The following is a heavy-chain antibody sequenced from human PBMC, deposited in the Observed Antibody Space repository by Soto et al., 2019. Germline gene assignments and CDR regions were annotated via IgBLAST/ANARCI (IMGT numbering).Heavy chain of an antibody. CDR1: GYTFTIYG. CDR2: ISPDNGNT. D-gene: IGHD5-12*01. J-gene: IGHJ6*02. CDR3: ARALGYSGYAGMDV. V-gene: IGHV1-18*01. Sequence: QVQLVQSGGEVKKPGASVKVSCKASGYTFTIYGINWVRQAPGQGLEWMGWISPDNGNTNYAQKLQGRVTMTTDTSTSTAYMELRSLRSDDPAVYYCARALGYSGYAGMDVWGQGTTVTVSS.